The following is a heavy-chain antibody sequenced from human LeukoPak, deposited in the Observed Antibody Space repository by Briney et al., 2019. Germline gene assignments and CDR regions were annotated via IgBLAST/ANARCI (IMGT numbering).Heavy chain of an antibody. Sequence: GESLKISCKGSGHSFTSYWIGWVRQMPGKGLEWMGIIYPGDSDTRYSPSFQGQVTISVDTSISTAFLYWSSLKASDTAMYYCARHASYYGSGSYYLDFWGQGTLVTVSS. CDR3: ARHASYYGSGSYYLDF. D-gene: IGHD3-10*01. V-gene: IGHV5-51*01. CDR2: IYPGDSDT. CDR1: GHSFTSYW. J-gene: IGHJ4*02.